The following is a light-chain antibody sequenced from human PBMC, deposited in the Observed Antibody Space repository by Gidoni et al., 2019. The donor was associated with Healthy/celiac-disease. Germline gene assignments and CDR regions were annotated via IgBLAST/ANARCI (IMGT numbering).Light chain of an antibody. J-gene: IGKJ1*01. V-gene: IGKV3-11*01. CDR3: QQRSNWPPL. CDR2: DAS. CDR1: QSVSSY. Sequence: EIVLTQSPATLSLSPGDRATLSCRASQSVSSYFAWYQQKPGQDPRLLIYDASNRATGIPARFSGSGSGTDFTLTISCLEPEDFAVYYCQQRSNWPPLFGQGTKLEIK.